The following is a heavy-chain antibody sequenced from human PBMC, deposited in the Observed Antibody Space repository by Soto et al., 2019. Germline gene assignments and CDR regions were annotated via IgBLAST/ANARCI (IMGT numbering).Heavy chain of an antibody. CDR1: GFTFSSYS. Sequence: GGSLRLSCAASGFTFSSYSMNWVRQAPGKGLEWVSSISSSSSYIYYADSVKGRFTISRDNAKNSLYLQMNSLRAEDTAVYYCARGSEWELLYYYYYGMDVWGQGTTVTV. CDR3: ARGSEWELLYYYYYGMDV. CDR2: ISSSSSYI. D-gene: IGHD1-26*01. V-gene: IGHV3-21*01. J-gene: IGHJ6*02.